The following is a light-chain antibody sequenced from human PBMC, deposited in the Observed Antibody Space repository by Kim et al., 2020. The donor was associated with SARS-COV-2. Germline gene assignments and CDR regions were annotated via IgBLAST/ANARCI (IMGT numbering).Light chain of an antibody. CDR2: TNN. CDR1: SSNIGSNT. V-gene: IGLV1-44*01. J-gene: IGLJ2*01. Sequence: VLTQPPSASGTPGQRVTISCSGSSSNIGSNTVNWYQHLPGTAPKVLIYTNNQRPSGVPDRFSGSKSGTSASLAISGLQSEDEADYYCAAWDDSLKVVF. CDR3: AAWDDSLKVV.